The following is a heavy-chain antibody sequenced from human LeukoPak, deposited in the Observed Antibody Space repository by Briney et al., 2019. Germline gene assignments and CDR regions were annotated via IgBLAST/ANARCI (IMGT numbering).Heavy chain of an antibody. CDR2: LSSGGGST. CDR1: GFTFGSYG. J-gene: IGHJ4*02. D-gene: IGHD5-24*01. CDR3: ARDLRDGYNSPFDY. Sequence: PGGSLRLSCVASGFTFGSYGMNWVRQAPGKGLEWVSGLSSGGGSTYDSDSVKGRFTISRDNSKNTLYLQMNSLRAEDTAVYYCARDLRDGYNSPFDYWGQGTLVTVSS. V-gene: IGHV3-23*01.